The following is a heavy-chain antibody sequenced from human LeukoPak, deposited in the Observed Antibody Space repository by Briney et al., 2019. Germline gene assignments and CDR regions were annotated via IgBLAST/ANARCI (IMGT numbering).Heavy chain of an antibody. Sequence: GRSLRLSCAASGFTFSSYGMHWVRQAPGKGLEWVALIGYDGTNEYYADSVKGRFTISRDNSKNTLYLQMKSLRPEDTAVYYCARDFYCSRTSCYAPSFDYWGQGTLVTVSS. V-gene: IGHV3-33*01. D-gene: IGHD2-2*01. CDR1: GFTFSSYG. CDR3: ARDFYCSRTSCYAPSFDY. CDR2: IGYDGTNE. J-gene: IGHJ4*02.